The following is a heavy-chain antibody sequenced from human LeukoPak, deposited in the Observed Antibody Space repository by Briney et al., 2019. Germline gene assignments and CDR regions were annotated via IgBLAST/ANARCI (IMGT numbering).Heavy chain of an antibody. CDR1: GFTFSSYS. D-gene: IGHD3-3*01. J-gene: IGHJ4*02. Sequence: GGSLRLSCAASGFTFSSYSMHWVRQAPGKGLEWLSYISTSSSYIYYADSVKGRFTVSRDNAMNSLFLQMNSLIAEDTAVYYCARVGIRFLEQYYFDYWGQGTLVTVSS. CDR3: ARVGIRFLEQYYFDY. V-gene: IGHV3-21*01. CDR2: ISTSSSYI.